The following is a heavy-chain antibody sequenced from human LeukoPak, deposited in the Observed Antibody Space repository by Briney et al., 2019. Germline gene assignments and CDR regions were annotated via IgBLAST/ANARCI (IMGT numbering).Heavy chain of an antibody. CDR1: GGSISSSSYY. CDR3: GSCYPAFDI. D-gene: IGHD2-15*01. CDR2: IYYSGST. J-gene: IGHJ3*02. V-gene: IGHV4-39*01. Sequence: SETLSLTCTVSGGSISSSSYYWGWTRQPPGKGLEWIGSIYYSGSTYYNPSLKSRVTISVDTSKNQFSLKLSSVTAADTAVYYCGSCYPAFDIWGQGTMVTVSS.